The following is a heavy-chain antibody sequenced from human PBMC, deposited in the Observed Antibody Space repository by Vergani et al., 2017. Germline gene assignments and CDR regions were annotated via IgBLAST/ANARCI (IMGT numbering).Heavy chain of an antibody. V-gene: IGHV3-30-3*01. D-gene: IGHD1-1*01. CDR3: VRDRPLEFDRDY. CDR1: GFTFSGYS. J-gene: IGHJ4*02. Sequence: QVLLVQSGGGVVQPGMSLRLSCAASGFTFSGYSMFWVRQSPGQGLEWVTLISHDGTNRHYADSVVGRFTISRDNSKRMVYLQMNNLRPDDTALYYCVRDRPLEFDRDYWGQGTLVTVSS. CDR2: ISHDGTNR.